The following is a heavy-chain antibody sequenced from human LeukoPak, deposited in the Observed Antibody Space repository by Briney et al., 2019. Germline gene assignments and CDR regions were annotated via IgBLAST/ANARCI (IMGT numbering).Heavy chain of an antibody. Sequence: GGSLRLSCAASGFIFSNAWMTWVRQAPGKGLEWVGRIKSKTDGGTTDYAAPVKGRCTISRDDSKNTLYLQMNSLKTEDTAVYYCTTALSQYSSGWYGNYFDYWGQGTLVTVSS. V-gene: IGHV3-15*01. CDR2: IKSKTDGGTT. CDR3: TTALSQYSSGWYGNYFDY. D-gene: IGHD6-19*01. J-gene: IGHJ4*02. CDR1: GFIFSNAW.